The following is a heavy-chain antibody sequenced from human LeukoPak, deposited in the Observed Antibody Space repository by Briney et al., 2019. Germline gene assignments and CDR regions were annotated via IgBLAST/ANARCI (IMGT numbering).Heavy chain of an antibody. CDR1: GFTFSNAW. D-gene: IGHD6-19*01. J-gene: IGHJ4*02. CDR3: TSSSGWILNFDY. Sequence: SGGSLRLSCAASGFTFSNAWMSWVRQAPGKGLEWVGRIKSKTDGGTTDYAAPVKGRFIISRDDSKNTLYLQMNSLKTEDTAVYYCTSSSGWILNFDYWGQGTLVTVSS. V-gene: IGHV3-15*01. CDR2: IKSKTDGGTT.